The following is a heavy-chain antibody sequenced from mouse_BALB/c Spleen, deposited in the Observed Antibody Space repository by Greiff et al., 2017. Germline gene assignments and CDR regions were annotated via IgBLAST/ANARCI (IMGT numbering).Heavy chain of an antibody. J-gene: IGHJ3*01. CDR3: ARREYGNYEAY. Sequence: EVKLVESGGGLVQPGGSLKLSCAASGFTFSSYTMSWVRQTPEKRLEWVAYISNGGGSTYYPDTVKGRFTISRDNAKNTLYLQMSSLKSEDTAMYYCARREYGNYEAYWGQGTLVTVSA. CDR2: ISNGGGST. D-gene: IGHD2-10*02. V-gene: IGHV5-12-2*01. CDR1: GFTFSSYT.